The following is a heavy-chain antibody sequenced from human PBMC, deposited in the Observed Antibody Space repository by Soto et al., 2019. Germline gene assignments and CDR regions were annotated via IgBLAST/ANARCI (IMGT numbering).Heavy chain of an antibody. Sequence: VGSLRLSCAASGFTFSSYSMNWVRQAPGKGLEWVSSISSSSSYIYYADSVKGRFTISRDNAKNSLYLQMNSLRAEDTAVYYGARSTQGGSGSYSPYDYWGQGTLVTVSS. D-gene: IGHD1-26*01. J-gene: IGHJ4*02. CDR2: ISSSSSYI. CDR1: GFTFSSYS. CDR3: ARSTQGGSGSYSPYDY. V-gene: IGHV3-21*01.